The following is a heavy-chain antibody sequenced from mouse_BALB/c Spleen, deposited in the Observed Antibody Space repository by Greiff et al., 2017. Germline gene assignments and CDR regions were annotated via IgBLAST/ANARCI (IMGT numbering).Heavy chain of an antibody. CDR1: GFTFSSYT. CDR3: ARQSTTATLDY. Sequence: VQRVESGGGLVQPGGSLKLSCAASGFTFSSYTMSWVRQTPEKRLEWVAYISNGGGSTYYPDTVKGRFTISRDNAKNTLYLQMSSLKSEDTAMYYCARQSTTATLDYWGQGTTLTVSS. V-gene: IGHV5-12-2*01. CDR2: ISNGGGST. J-gene: IGHJ2*01. D-gene: IGHD1-2*01.